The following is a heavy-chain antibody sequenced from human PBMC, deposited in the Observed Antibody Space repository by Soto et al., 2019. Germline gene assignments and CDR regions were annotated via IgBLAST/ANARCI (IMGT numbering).Heavy chain of an antibody. Sequence: GGSLRLSCAASGFTFISYAISCVRHAPLKGLEWVSAISGSGGSTYYADSVKGRFTISRDNSKNTLYLQMDSLRAEDTAVYYCAKEKDRYSSSSPPDYWGQGTLVTVSS. J-gene: IGHJ4*02. CDR2: ISGSGGST. D-gene: IGHD6-6*01. CDR3: AKEKDRYSSSSPPDY. V-gene: IGHV3-23*01. CDR1: GFTFISYA.